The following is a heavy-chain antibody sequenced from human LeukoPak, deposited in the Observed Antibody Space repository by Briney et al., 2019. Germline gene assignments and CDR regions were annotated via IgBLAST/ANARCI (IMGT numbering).Heavy chain of an antibody. CDR2: IYHSGST. D-gene: IGHD2/OR15-2a*01. CDR3: ARGLTLYGGIPHPPAGHDY. J-gene: IGHJ4*02. CDR1: GGSISSGGYY. Sequence: PSETLSLTCTVSGGSISSGGYYWSWIRQPPGKGLEWIGYIYHSGSTHYNPSLKSRVTISVDRSKNQFSLKLSSVTAADTAVYYCARGLTLYGGIPHPPAGHDYWGQGTLVTVSS. V-gene: IGHV4-30-2*01.